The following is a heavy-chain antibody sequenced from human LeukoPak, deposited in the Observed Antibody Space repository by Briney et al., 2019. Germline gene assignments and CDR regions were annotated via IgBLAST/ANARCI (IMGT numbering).Heavy chain of an antibody. CDR2: NYSGGST. CDR3: ARGLARSRYSYGIDY. J-gene: IGHJ4*02. CDR1: GFTFSSYA. D-gene: IGHD5-18*01. Sequence: GGSLRLSCAASGFTFSSYAMSWVRQAPGKGLEWVSVNYSGGSTYYADSVKGRFTISRDNSKNTLYLQMNSLRAEDTAVYYCARGLARSRYSYGIDYWGQGTLVTVSS. V-gene: IGHV3-53*01.